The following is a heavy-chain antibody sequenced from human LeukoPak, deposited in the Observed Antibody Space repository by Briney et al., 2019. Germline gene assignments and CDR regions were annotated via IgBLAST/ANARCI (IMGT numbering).Heavy chain of an antibody. CDR3: ARLGDLRGTTKGSDY. D-gene: IGHD1-7*01. Sequence: GGSLRLSCAASGFTFSSYWMSWVRQAPGKGLEWVANIKRDGTEKYYVDSVKGRFTISRDNAKNSLSLQMNNLRAEDTAVYYCARLGDLRGTTKGSDYWGQGTLVTVSS. CDR2: IKRDGTEK. V-gene: IGHV3-7*01. CDR1: GFTFSSYW. J-gene: IGHJ4*02.